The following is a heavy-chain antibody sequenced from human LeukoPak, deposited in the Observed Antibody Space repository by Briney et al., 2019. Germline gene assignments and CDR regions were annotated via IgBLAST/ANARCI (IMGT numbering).Heavy chain of an antibody. CDR2: INHSGST. CDR3: ASTDSRLHNKQYADY. V-gene: IGHV4-34*01. J-gene: IGHJ4*02. CDR1: GGSFSGYY. D-gene: IGHD4-11*01. Sequence: SETLSLTCAVYGGSFSGYYRSWIRQPPGKGLEWIGEINHSGSTNYNPSLKSRVTISVDTSKNQFSLKLSSVTAADTAVYYCASTDSRLHNKQYADYWGQGTLVTVSS.